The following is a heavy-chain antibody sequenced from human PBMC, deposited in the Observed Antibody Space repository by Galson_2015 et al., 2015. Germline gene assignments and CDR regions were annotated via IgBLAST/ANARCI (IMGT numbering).Heavy chain of an antibody. CDR2: INSDGSST. D-gene: IGHD6-13*01. Sequence: SLRLSCAASGFTFSSYWMHWVRQAPGKGLVWVSRINSDGSSTSYADSVKGRFTISRDNAKNTLYLQMNSLRAEDTAVYYCAREIAAAGFDPWGQGTLVTVSS. J-gene: IGHJ5*02. V-gene: IGHV3-74*01. CDR3: AREIAAAGFDP. CDR1: GFTFSSYW.